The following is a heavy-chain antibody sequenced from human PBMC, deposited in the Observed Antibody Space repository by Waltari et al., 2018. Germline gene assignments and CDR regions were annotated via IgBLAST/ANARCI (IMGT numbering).Heavy chain of an antibody. Sequence: EVHLLPSGAEVTKLGGSLMISWKGSGSSFTSYCIGWARQSPGKGLWWMWAIQAGNTESRYSPSYQGHVTISVDKSISTDYLQWSSLKASDTVMYYCARQAYGDYQGFDYWGQGTLVTVSS. CDR3: ARQAYGDYQGFDY. CDR2: IQAGNTES. D-gene: IGHD4-17*01. CDR1: GSSFTSYC. J-gene: IGHJ4*02. V-gene: IGHV5-51*01.